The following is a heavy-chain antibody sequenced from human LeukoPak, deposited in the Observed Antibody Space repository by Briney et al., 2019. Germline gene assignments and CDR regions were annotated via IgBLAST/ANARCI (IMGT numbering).Heavy chain of an antibody. CDR1: GFNFSRYG. Sequence: GRSLRLSCSASGFNFSRYGMHWVRQAPGKGLEWVAVIWYDGGNKYYADSAKGRFTISRDNSKNTLSLQMNSLRAEDTAVYYCASDHGAYWGQGTLVTVSS. V-gene: IGHV3-33*01. J-gene: IGHJ4*02. D-gene: IGHD1-26*01. CDR2: IWYDGGNK. CDR3: ASDHGAY.